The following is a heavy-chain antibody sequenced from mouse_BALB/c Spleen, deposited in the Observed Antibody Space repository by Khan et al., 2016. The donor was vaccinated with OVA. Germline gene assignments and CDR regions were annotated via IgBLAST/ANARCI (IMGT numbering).Heavy chain of an antibody. CDR1: GYTFTDYA. Sequence: QVQLKQSGPELVRPGESVKISCKGSGYTFTDYAMHWVKQSHAKSLEWIGVISIYYDNTNYNQKFKGKATMTVDNSSSTAYMELARLTSEDSAIYYCARGGQWLRRGGGNSDYWGQGTTLTVSS. CDR3: ARGGQWLRRGGGNSDY. CDR2: ISIYYDNT. D-gene: IGHD2-2*01. J-gene: IGHJ2*01. V-gene: IGHV1S137*01.